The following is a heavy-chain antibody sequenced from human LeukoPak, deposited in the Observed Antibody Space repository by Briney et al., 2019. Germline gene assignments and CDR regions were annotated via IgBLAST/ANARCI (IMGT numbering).Heavy chain of an antibody. D-gene: IGHD2-15*01. J-gene: IGHJ3*02. CDR1: GGSINNYY. CDR2: IYTRGST. Sequence: SETLSLTCTVSGGSINNYYWSWIRQPAGKGLESIGRIYTRGSTNYNPSLKSRVTMSVDTSKNQFSLKLSSVTAADTAVYYCARGRYCSADICSGGDAFDIWGQGTMVSVSS. V-gene: IGHV4-4*07. CDR3: ARGRYCSADICSGGDAFDI.